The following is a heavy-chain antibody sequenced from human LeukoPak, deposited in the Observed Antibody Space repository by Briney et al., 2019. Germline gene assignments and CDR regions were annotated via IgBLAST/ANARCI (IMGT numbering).Heavy chain of an antibody. J-gene: IGHJ5*02. CDR3: ARDLDGSGNYHWFDP. V-gene: IGHV3-74*01. CDR1: GFTFRSYL. Sequence: GGSLRLSCAASGFTFRSYLMPWIRQAPGQGLVWVSRINSDGSSTNYADSVKGRFTISRDNAKNTLHLQMNSLRAEDTAVYYCARDLDGSGNYHWFDPWGQGTLVTVSS. CDR2: INSDGSST. D-gene: IGHD3-10*01.